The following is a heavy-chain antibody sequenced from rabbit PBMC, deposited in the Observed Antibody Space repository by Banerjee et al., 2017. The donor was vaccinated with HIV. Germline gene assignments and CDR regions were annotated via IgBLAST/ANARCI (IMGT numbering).Heavy chain of an antibody. CDR2: IDAGSSGST. J-gene: IGHJ4*01. V-gene: IGHV1S45*01. Sequence: QEQLEESGGDLVKPGASLTLTCTASGFSFSSSYYMSWVRQAPGKGLEWIACIDAGSSGSTYYASWAKGRLTISKTSSTTVTLQMTSLTAADTATYFCARDTAGYAGYGYDTLWGPGTLVTVS. D-gene: IGHD8-1*01. CDR3: ARDTAGYAGYGYDTL. CDR1: GFSFSSSYY.